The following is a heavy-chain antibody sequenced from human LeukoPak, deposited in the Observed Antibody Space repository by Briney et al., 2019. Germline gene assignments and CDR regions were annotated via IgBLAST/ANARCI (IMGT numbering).Heavy chain of an antibody. Sequence: SETLSLTCTVSGGSISSYYWSCLRQPPGEGLGWSGYIYYSGSTNYNPSLKSRVTISVDTSKNQFSLKLSSVPAADTAVYYCARHRSGSYYVFDYWGQGTLVTVSS. CDR3: ARHRSGSYYVFDY. D-gene: IGHD1-26*01. CDR2: IYYSGST. J-gene: IGHJ4*02. V-gene: IGHV4-59*08. CDR1: GGSISSYY.